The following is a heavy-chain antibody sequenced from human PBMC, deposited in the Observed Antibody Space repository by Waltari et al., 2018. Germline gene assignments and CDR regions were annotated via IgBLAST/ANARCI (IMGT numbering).Heavy chain of an antibody. CDR3: ARDAGYCDTSRCTDYLDH. CDR2: VHNSGTT. D-gene: IGHD2-15*01. CDR1: GGSIGSYY. Sequence: QVLLQESGPGLVKPSETLSLTCTVSGGSIGSYYWTWIRQPPGKVLEWICYVHNSGTTHYNPSLASSVAISIDMSKNQVSLNLTSVAAADTAVYFCARDAGYCDTSRCTDYLDHWGQGRLVIVSS. V-gene: IGHV4-59*13. J-gene: IGHJ4*02.